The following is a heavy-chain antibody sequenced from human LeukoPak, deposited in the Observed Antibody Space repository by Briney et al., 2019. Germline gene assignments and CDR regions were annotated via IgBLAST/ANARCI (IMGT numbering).Heavy chain of an antibody. V-gene: IGHV3-21*01. D-gene: IGHD2-15*01. J-gene: IGHJ4*02. Sequence: GGSLRLSCAASGFTFSSYSMNWVRQAPGKGLDGVSSISSSSSYIYYADSVKGRFTISRDNAKNSLYLQMNSLRAEDTAVYYCARAYCSGGSCYPFDYWGQGTLVTVSS. CDR3: ARAYCSGGSCYPFDY. CDR1: GFTFSSYS. CDR2: ISSSSSYI.